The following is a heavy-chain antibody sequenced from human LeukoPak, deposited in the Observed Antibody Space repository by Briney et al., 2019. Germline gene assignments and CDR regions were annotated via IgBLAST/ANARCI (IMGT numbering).Heavy chain of an antibody. CDR1: GYTFTGYY. CDR2: INPNSGGT. Sequence: GASEKVSCKASGYTFTGYYMHWVRQAPGQGLEWMGWINPNSGGTNYAQKFQGRVTMTRDTSISTAYMELSRLRSDDTALYYCARIGISARGTNFHHWGQGTLVTVSS. V-gene: IGHV1-2*02. J-gene: IGHJ1*01. D-gene: IGHD6-13*01. CDR3: ARIGISARGTNFHH.